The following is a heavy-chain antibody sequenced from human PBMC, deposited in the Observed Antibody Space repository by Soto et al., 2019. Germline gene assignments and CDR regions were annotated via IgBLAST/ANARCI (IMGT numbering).Heavy chain of an antibody. V-gene: IGHV4-59*01. J-gene: IGHJ4*02. CDR3: ARAAYGDFDY. CDR2: IYYSGST. CDR1: GGSISSYY. Sequence: SETLSLTCTVSGGSISSYYWSWIRQPPGKGLEWIGYIYYSGSTNYNPSLKSRVTISVDTSKNQFSLKLSSVTAADTAVYYCARAAYGDFDYWGQGTLVTVSS. D-gene: IGHD4-17*01.